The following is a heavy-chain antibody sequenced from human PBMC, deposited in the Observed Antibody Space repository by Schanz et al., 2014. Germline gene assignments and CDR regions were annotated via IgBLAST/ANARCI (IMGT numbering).Heavy chain of an antibody. CDR3: ARKMKLGVYGGKGHDSLDI. CDR1: GFSFSTYW. CDR2: INSVGSNT. D-gene: IGHD4-17*01. V-gene: IGHV3-74*02. J-gene: IGHJ3*02. Sequence: EEQLVESGGGLVQPGGSLRLSCAASGFSFSTYWMSWVRQDPGKGLVWVARINSVGSNTDYADSVTGRFTISRDNAKNTLYLQMNTLRAEDTAVYYCARKMKLGVYGGKGHDSLDIWGQGTMVTVSS.